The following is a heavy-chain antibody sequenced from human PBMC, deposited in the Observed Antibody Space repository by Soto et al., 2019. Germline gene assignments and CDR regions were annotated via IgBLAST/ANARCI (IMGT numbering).Heavy chain of an antibody. CDR2: ISSDEKIK. CDR3: AIVLRSVLDY. V-gene: IGHV3-33*01. D-gene: IGHD6-6*01. Sequence: QVQLVESGGGVVQPGGSLRLSCVASGFIFSNFGMHWVRQAPGKGLEWVAVISSDEKIKQYADAVRGLFAISRDNSKNTLYLQMTSLRAEDTAIYYCAIVLRSVLDYWGQGTLVTVSS. J-gene: IGHJ4*02. CDR1: GFIFSNFG.